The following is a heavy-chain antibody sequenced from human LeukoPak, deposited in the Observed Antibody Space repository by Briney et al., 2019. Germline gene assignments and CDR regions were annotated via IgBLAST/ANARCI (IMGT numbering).Heavy chain of an antibody. Sequence: SETLSLTCTISGAFVSSISSYYWSWIRQPPGKGLEWIGYVYYSGSTNYNPSLKSRVTISIDTSKTQFSLKLNSVTAADTAVYYCARASNYDTSGYYFYWYFDLWGRGTLVTVSS. CDR2: VYYSGST. D-gene: IGHD3-22*01. V-gene: IGHV4-59*01. CDR1: GAFVSSISSYY. CDR3: ARASNYDTSGYYFYWYFDL. J-gene: IGHJ2*01.